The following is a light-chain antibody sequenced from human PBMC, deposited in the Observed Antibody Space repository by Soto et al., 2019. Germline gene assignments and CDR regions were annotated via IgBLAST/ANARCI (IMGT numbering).Light chain of an antibody. CDR1: SSDIGAYNF. V-gene: IGLV2-14*03. J-gene: IGLJ2*01. CDR3: TSWTTSTTMI. Sequence: QSVLTQPASVSGSPGQSITISCTGTSSDIGAYNFVFWYQQHPGKAPKLMLYDVNIRPSGVSNRFSGSKSGNTASLTISGLQAEDEADYYCTSWTTSTTMIFGGGIKVTVL. CDR2: DVN.